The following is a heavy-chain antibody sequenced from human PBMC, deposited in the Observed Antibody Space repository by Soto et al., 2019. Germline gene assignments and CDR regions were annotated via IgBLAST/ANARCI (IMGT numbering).Heavy chain of an antibody. CDR2: ISYDGTNK. CDR1: GFSFSISP. J-gene: IGHJ4*02. D-gene: IGHD2-15*01. Sequence: QVQLVESGGGVVQPGRSLRLSCAASGFSFSISPMHWVRQAPGKGPEWVALISYDGTNKFYADSVKGRFTISRDNSKSTLYLQVDSLRPEDAAVYYCARDPKTSGGQHGAFNYFDSWGQGPLVTVSS. V-gene: IGHV3-30-3*01. CDR3: ARDPKTSGGQHGAFNYFDS.